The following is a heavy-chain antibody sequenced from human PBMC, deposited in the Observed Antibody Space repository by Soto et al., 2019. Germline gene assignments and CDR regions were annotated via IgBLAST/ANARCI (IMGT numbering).Heavy chain of an antibody. CDR2: ISSSNRTI. D-gene: IGHD2-15*01. CDR1: GFTFRSYS. V-gene: IGHV3-48*02. CDR3: AREGWPLLQTGMDV. J-gene: IGHJ6*02. Sequence: PGGSLRLSCAASGFTFRSYSMNWVRQAPGKGLEWVSYISSSNRTINYADSVKGRFIISRDNAKNSLYLQMHSLRDEDTAVYYCAREGWPLLQTGMDVWGQATTVTVSS.